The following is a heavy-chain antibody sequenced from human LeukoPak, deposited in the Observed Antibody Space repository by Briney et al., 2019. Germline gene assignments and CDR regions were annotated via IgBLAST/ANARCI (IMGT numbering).Heavy chain of an antibody. D-gene: IGHD4-17*01. CDR1: GFTFSSYW. J-gene: IGHJ4*02. Sequence: GGSLRLSCAASGFTFSSYWMHWVRQAPGKGLVWVSRINSDGSSIRYADSVKGQFTISRDNAKNTLYLQMNSLRAEDTAVYYCARPDYGDHRFDSWGQGTLVTVSS. V-gene: IGHV3-74*01. CDR3: ARPDYGDHRFDS. CDR2: INSDGSSI.